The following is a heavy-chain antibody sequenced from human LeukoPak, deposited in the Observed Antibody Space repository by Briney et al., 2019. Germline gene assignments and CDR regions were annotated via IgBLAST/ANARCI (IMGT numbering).Heavy chain of an antibody. CDR3: ARDSLDYGDYDPDY. J-gene: IGHJ4*02. V-gene: IGHV1-18*01. Sequence: GASVKVSCKATGYTFTSSGISWVRQAPGQGLEWMGWISAYNGNTNYAQKLQGRVTMTTDTSTSTAYMELRSLRSDDTAVYYCARDSLDYGDYDPDYWGQGTLVTVSS. D-gene: IGHD4-17*01. CDR2: ISAYNGNT. CDR1: GYTFTSSG.